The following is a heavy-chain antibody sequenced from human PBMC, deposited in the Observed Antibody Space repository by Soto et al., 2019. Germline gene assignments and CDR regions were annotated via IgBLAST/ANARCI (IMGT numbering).Heavy chain of an antibody. Sequence: SGPTLVNPTQTLTLTCTFSGFSLSTSGMRVSWIRQPPGKALEWLARIDWDDDKFYSSSLRTRLTISKDTSKNQVVLAMTNMDPVDTAAYYCVRIQRSSGWNNWFDPWGQGTLVTVSS. J-gene: IGHJ5*02. CDR1: GFSLSTSGMR. CDR2: IDWDDDK. CDR3: VRIQRSSGWNNWFDP. D-gene: IGHD6-25*01. V-gene: IGHV2-70*04.